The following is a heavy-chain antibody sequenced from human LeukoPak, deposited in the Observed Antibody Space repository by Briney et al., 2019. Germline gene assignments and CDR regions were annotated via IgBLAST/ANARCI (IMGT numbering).Heavy chain of an antibody. D-gene: IGHD1-14*01. J-gene: IGHJ4*02. CDR3: ARVNSWTEEPDTGFDY. Sequence: SQTLSHTCAISGGTVSNKRSAWNWIRQSPSRGLEWLGRTYYRSKWYNDYAVSVKSRITINPDTSKNQFSLQLNSVSPEDTAVYYCARVNSWTEEPDTGFDYWGQGILVTVSS. V-gene: IGHV6-1*01. CDR2: TYYRSKWYN. CDR1: GGTVSNKRSA.